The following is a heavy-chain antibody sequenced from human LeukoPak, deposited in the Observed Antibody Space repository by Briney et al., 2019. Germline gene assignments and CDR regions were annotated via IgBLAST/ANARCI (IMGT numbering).Heavy chain of an antibody. J-gene: IGHJ5*02. CDR1: GGSISGSY. V-gene: IGHV4-59*01. CDR2: MYNSGST. Sequence: SETLSLTCTVSGGSISGSYWSWIRQPPGKGLEWIAYMYNSGSTNYNPSLKSRVTISIDTSKNQFSLKLSSLTAADTAIYYCARNFGPSGFDPWGQGTLVTVSS. D-gene: IGHD3-10*01. CDR3: ARNFGPSGFDP.